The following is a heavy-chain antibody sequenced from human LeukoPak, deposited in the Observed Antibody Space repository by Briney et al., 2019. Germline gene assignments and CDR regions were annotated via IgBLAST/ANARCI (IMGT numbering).Heavy chain of an antibody. CDR1: GFSSSTYW. J-gene: IGHJ4*02. Sequence: SGGSLGLSCAASGFSSSTYWMSWVRQAPGKGLEWVANIKQDESEKYYVDSVKGRFTISRDNTKNSLYLQMNSLRVEDTAVYYCASGRQLGRWGQGTLVTVSS. V-gene: IGHV3-7*03. CDR2: IKQDESEK. D-gene: IGHD6-13*01. CDR3: ASGRQLGR.